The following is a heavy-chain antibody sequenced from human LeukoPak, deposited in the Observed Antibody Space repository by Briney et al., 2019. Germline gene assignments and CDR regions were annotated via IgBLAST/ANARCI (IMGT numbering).Heavy chain of an antibody. V-gene: IGHV3-48*01. J-gene: IGHJ4*02. CDR3: ARALRAYYFDD. CDR2: ISSGSSTI. CDR1: GFTFSSNS. Sequence: GGSLRLSCAASGFTFSSNSMNWVRQAPGKGLEWVSYISSGSSTIYFAGSVKGRFTISRDNAKNSLFLQMNSLRAEDTAVYYCARALRAYYFDDWGQGTLVTVSS.